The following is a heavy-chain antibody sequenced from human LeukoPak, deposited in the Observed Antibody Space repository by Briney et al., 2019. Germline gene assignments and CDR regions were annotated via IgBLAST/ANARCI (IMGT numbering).Heavy chain of an antibody. CDR2: ISGSGAST. D-gene: IGHD2-2*01. Sequence: GGSLRLSCAASGFTFSSYGMTWVRQAPGKGLEWVSGISGSGASTYYADSVKGRFTISRDNAKNSLYLQMNSLRAEDTAVYYCARDQVGGYCSSTSCHRNDYWGQGTLVTVSS. V-gene: IGHV3-23*01. CDR3: ARDQVGGYCSSTSCHRNDY. J-gene: IGHJ4*02. CDR1: GFTFSSYG.